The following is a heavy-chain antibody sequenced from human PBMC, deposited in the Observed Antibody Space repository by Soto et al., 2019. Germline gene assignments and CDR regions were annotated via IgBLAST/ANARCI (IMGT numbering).Heavy chain of an antibody. V-gene: IGHV1-18*01. CDR2: ISAYNGNT. CDR3: ARFRKNDYLDYFSDYYYYYLDV. CDR1: GYTFTSYG. J-gene: IGHJ6*03. Sequence: QVQLVQSGAEVKKPGASVKVSCKASGYTFTSYGISWVRQAPGQGLEWMGWISAYNGNTNYAQKLQGRVTMTTDTSTSTAYMELRSLRSDDTAVYYCARFRKNDYLDYFSDYYYYYLDVWGKGTTVTVSS. D-gene: IGHD4-17*01.